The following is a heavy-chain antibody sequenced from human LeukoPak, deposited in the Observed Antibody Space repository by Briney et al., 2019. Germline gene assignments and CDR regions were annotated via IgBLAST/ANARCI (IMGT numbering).Heavy chain of an antibody. CDR2: IWYDGSNK. D-gene: IGHD5-18*01. CDR3: ARETVDTAIYYYYGMDV. CDR1: GFTFSSYG. Sequence: GGSLRLSCAASGFTFSSYGMHWVRQAPGKGLEWVAVIWYDGSNKYYADSVKGRFTIPRDNSKNTLYLQMNSLRAEDTAVYYCARETVDTAIYYYYGMDVWGQGTTVTVSS. J-gene: IGHJ6*02. V-gene: IGHV3-33*01.